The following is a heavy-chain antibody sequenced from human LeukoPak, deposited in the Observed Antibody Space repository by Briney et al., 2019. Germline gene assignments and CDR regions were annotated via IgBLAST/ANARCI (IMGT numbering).Heavy chain of an antibody. CDR1: GFTFITYA. J-gene: IGHJ4*02. CDR2: VNVDDGST. CDR3: ATAGRELLAEIDY. Sequence: PGGSLRLSCAASGFTFITYAMSWVRQAPGKGLEWVSAVNVDDGSTYYADSVKGRFTISRDNSKSTLYLQINSLRADDTAVYYCATAGRELLAEIDYWGQGTLVTVSS. V-gene: IGHV3-23*01. D-gene: IGHD3-10*01.